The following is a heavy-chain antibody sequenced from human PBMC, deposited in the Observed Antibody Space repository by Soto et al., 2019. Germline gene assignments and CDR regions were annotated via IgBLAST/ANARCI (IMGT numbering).Heavy chain of an antibody. V-gene: IGHV3-23*01. Sequence: GGSLRLSCAASGFTFSSYAMSWVRQAPGKGLEWVSAISGSGGSTYYADSVKGRFTISRDNSKNTLYLQMNSLRAEDTAVYYCANAVRAAAGTLGWSYYYYGMDVWGQGTKVTVSS. CDR2: ISGSGGST. CDR3: ANAVRAAAGTLGWSYYYYGMDV. J-gene: IGHJ6*02. CDR1: GFTFSSYA. D-gene: IGHD6-13*01.